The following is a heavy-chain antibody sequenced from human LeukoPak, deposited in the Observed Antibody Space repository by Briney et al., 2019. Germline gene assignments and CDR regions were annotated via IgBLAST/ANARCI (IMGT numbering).Heavy chain of an antibody. D-gene: IGHD7-27*01. CDR2: INHSGST. J-gene: IGHJ4*02. CDR3: ARLDDELGIDY. V-gene: IGHV4-34*01. CDR1: GESFSAYY. Sequence: PSETLSLTCAVYGESFSAYYWNWIRQPPGKRLEWIGEINHSGSTNYNPSLKSRLTISVDTSKNQLSLKLTSVTAADTAVYYCARLDDELGIDYWGQGTLVTVSS.